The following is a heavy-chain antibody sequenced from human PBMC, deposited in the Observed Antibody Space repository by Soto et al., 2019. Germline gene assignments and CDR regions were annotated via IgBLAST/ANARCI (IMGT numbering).Heavy chain of an antibody. J-gene: IGHJ6*02. CDR3: ADLGTMFLYWGGYYGMDV. V-gene: IGHV1-58*01. CDR1: GFTFTSSA. CDR2: IVVGSGNT. Sequence: QMQLVQSGPEVKKPGTSVKVSCKASGFTFTSSAVQWVRQARGQRLEWIGWIVVGSGNTNYAQKFQERVTITRDRATSTAYMELSSLRSEDTAVYYCADLGTMFLYWGGYYGMDVWGQGTTVTVSS. D-gene: IGHD3-10*02.